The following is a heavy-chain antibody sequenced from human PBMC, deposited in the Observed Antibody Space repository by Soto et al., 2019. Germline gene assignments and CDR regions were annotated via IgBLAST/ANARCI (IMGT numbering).Heavy chain of an antibody. V-gene: IGHV3-7*01. Sequence: EVHLVESGGGLVQTGGSLRLSCAISESTVSRDWMNWVRQAPGKGLEWVAHTNQDGSEKYYADSVKGRFTISRDNAKKSLNLQMNSLRAGDTAMYYCSGGVGDAFWGQGTLVTVSS. CDR2: TNQDGSEK. CDR1: ESTVSRDW. J-gene: IGHJ4*02. D-gene: IGHD1-26*01. CDR3: SGGVGDAF.